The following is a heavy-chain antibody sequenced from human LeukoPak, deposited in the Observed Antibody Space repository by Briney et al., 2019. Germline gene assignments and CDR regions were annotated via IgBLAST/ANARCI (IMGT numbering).Heavy chain of an antibody. Sequence: GGSLRLSCAASGFTFSSYAMSWVRQAPGKGLEWVSAISGSGGSTYYADPVKGRFTISRDNSKNTLYLQMNSLRAEDTAVYYCAKGFSSSWYNPHYFDYWGQGTLVTVSS. V-gene: IGHV3-23*01. J-gene: IGHJ4*02. CDR1: GFTFSSYA. D-gene: IGHD6-13*01. CDR3: AKGFSSSWYNPHYFDY. CDR2: ISGSGGST.